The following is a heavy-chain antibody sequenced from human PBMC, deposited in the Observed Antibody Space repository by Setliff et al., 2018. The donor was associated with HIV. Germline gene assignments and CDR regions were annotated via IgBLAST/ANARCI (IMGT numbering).Heavy chain of an antibody. CDR1: GFTLSSHA. Sequence: PGGSLRLSCAASGFTLSSHAMDWVRQAPGKGLEWVSAISGSGGSTYYADSVKGRFTISRDNSKNTLYLQMNSLRAEDTAVYYCAKDQGEMATISPIDYWGQGTLVTVSS. J-gene: IGHJ4*02. CDR3: AKDQGEMATISPIDY. D-gene: IGHD5-12*01. V-gene: IGHV3-23*01. CDR2: ISGSGGST.